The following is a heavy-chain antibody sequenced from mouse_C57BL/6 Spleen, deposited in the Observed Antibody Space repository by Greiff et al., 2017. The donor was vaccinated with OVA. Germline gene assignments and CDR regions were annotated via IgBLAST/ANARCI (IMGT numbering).Heavy chain of an antibody. D-gene: IGHD2-3*01. Sequence: QVQLQQPGAELVRPGSSVKLSCKASGYTFTSYWMDWVKQRPGQGLEWIGNIDPSDSETHYNQKFKDKATLTVDKSSSTAYMQLSSLTSEDSAVYYCARGIYDGYDYFDYWGQGTTLTVSS. CDR2: IDPSDSET. CDR3: ARGIYDGYDYFDY. CDR1: GYTFTSYW. V-gene: IGHV1-61*01. J-gene: IGHJ2*01.